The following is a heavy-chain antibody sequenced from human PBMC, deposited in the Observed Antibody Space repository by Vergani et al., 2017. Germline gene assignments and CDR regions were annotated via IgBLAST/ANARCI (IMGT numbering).Heavy chain of an antibody. CDR1: GDSINSGYY. J-gene: IGHJ5*02. D-gene: IGHD6-19*01. V-gene: IGHV4-38-2*02. CDR2: IYHSGSIYESGST. CDR3: ARDRDSSGWYPYRTGFDP. Sequence: QVQLQESGPGLVKPSETLSLTCAVSGDSINSGYYWAWIRQPPGKGLEWLGSIYHSGSIYESGSTYYNPSLKSRVIISVDTSKNQFSLKLSSVTAADTAVYYCARDRDSSGWYPYRTGFDPWGQGTLVTVSS.